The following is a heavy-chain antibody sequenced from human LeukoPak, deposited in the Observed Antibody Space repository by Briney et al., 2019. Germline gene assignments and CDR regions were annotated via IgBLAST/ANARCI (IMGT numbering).Heavy chain of an antibody. CDR3: TRGYSSGWFHHMSQDY. V-gene: IGHV3-49*03. D-gene: IGHD6-19*01. CDR1: GFTFGDYA. CDR2: IRSKAYGGTT. Sequence: HPGGSLRLSCTASGFTFGDYAMSWFRQAPGKGLEWVGFIRSKAYGGTTEYAASVKGRFTISRDDSKSIAYLQMNSLKTEDTAVYYCTRGYSSGWFHHMSQDYWGQGTLVTVSS. J-gene: IGHJ4*02.